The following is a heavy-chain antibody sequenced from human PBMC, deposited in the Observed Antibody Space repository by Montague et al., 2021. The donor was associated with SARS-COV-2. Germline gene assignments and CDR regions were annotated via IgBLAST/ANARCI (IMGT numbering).Heavy chain of an antibody. CDR2: INHSGST. CDR3: ASAGVMVRAARTQVYFDL. CDR1: GGSISSYY. D-gene: IGHD3-10*01. Sequence: SETLSLTCAVYGGSISSYYWSWIRQPPGKGLEWIGYINHSGSTKYNPSLKSRVIISVDTSKNQFSLKLTSVTTADTAVYHCASAGVMVRAARTQVYFDLWGHGTLVTVSS. V-gene: IGHV4-34*01. J-gene: IGHJ2*01.